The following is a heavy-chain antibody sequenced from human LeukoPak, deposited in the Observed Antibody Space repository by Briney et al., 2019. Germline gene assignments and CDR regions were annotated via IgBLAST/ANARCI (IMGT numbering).Heavy chain of an antibody. Sequence: AGGSLRLSCAASGFTFSSYAMSWVCQAPGKGLEWVSAISGSGGSTYYADSVKGRFTISRENSKNTLYLQMNSLRAEDTAVYYCAKSFGSSWYNWFDPWGQGTLVTVSS. CDR1: GFTFSSYA. J-gene: IGHJ5*02. D-gene: IGHD6-13*01. CDR3: AKSFGSSWYNWFDP. V-gene: IGHV3-23*01. CDR2: ISGSGGST.